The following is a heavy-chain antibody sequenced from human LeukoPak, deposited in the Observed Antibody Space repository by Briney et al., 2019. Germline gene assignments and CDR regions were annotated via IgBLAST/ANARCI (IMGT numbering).Heavy chain of an antibody. Sequence: GGSLRLSCAASGFTFSDYYMSWIRQAPGEGLEWVSYISSSGSTIYYADSVKGRFTISRDNAKNSLYLQMNSLRAEDTAVYYCATIKKGLAVAGPFDYWGQGTLVTVSS. CDR3: ATIKKGLAVAGPFDY. CDR2: ISSSGSTI. J-gene: IGHJ4*02. D-gene: IGHD6-19*01. CDR1: GFTFSDYY. V-gene: IGHV3-11*04.